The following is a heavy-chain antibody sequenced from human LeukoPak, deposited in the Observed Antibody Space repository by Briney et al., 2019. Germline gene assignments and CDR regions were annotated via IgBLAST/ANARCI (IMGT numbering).Heavy chain of an antibody. CDR2: IRSKAYGETA. Sequence: GGSLRLSCTASGFTFGDYAMTWFRQAPGKGLEWVGFIRSKAYGETADYAASVKGRFTISRDDSKAIAYLQMNSLKTEDTAVYHCTRDRGAYNLYDYWGQGTLVTVSS. D-gene: IGHD1-1*01. CDR3: TRDRGAYNLYDY. J-gene: IGHJ4*02. CDR1: GFTFGDYA. V-gene: IGHV3-49*03.